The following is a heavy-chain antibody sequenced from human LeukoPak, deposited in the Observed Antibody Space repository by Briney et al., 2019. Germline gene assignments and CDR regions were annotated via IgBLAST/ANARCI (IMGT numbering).Heavy chain of an antibody. CDR2: IYPGDSDT. V-gene: IGHV5-51*01. D-gene: IGHD6-13*01. CDR1: GYSFRSYW. J-gene: IGHJ4*02. CDR3: AKAEALASAFDY. Sequence: GESLKISCKGSGYSFRSYWIGWVRQMPGKGLEWMGIIYPGDSDTRYSPSFQGQVPISADKSISTAYLQWGSLKASDTAMYYCAKAEALASAFDYWGQGTLVTVSS.